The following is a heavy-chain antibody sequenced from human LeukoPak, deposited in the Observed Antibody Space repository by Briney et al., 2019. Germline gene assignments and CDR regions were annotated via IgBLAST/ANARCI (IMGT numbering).Heavy chain of an antibody. CDR3: ARGGAGSTRHFDY. D-gene: IGHD2-2*01. V-gene: IGHV3-23*01. J-gene: IGHJ4*02. CDR2: ISGSSMST. Sequence: GGSLRLSCEASGFTFHNHGMSWVRQTPGKGLEWISVISGSSMSTYYADSVKGRFTISRDNSKNTLYLQMNSLRAEDTAVYYCARGGAGSTRHFDYWGQGTLVTVSS. CDR1: GFTFHNHG.